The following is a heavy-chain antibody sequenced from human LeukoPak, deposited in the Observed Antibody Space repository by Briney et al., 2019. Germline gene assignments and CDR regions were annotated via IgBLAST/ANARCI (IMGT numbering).Heavy chain of an antibody. V-gene: IGHV3-23*01. Sequence: GGSLRLSGAASGFTFSSYAMNWVRQAPGKGLEWLSGIHDSGATTNYADSVRGRFTISRDNSKNTLYLQMNSLRAEDTAVYYCAKEVHSSGYYSDYWGQGTLVTVSS. CDR3: AKEVHSSGYYSDY. CDR2: IHDSGATT. D-gene: IGHD3-22*01. J-gene: IGHJ4*02. CDR1: GFTFSSYA.